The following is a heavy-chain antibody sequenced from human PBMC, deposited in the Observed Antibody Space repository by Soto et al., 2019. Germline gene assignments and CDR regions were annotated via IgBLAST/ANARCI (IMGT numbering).Heavy chain of an antibody. V-gene: IGHV4-59*01. D-gene: IGHD6-13*01. J-gene: IGHJ6*02. CDR1: GGSISSYY. CDR2: IYYSGST. Sequence: PSETLSLTCTVSGGSISSYYWSWIRQPPGKGLEWIGYIYYSGSTNYNPSLKSRVTISVDTSKNQFSLKLSSVTAADTAVYYCARGNGSSYGMDVWGQGTTVTVSS. CDR3: ARGNGSSYGMDV.